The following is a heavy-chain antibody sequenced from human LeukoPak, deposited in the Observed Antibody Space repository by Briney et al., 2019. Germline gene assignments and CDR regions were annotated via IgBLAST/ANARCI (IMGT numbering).Heavy chain of an antibody. CDR3: ARHTAMDLQRGFDP. CDR2: INHSGST. CDR1: GGSFSGYY. D-gene: IGHD5-18*01. J-gene: IGHJ5*02. Sequence: NPSETLSLTCAVYGGSFSGYYWSWIRQPPGKGLEWIGEINHSGSTNYNPSLKSRVTISVDTSKNQFSLKLSSVTAADTAVYYCARHTAMDLQRGFDPWGQGTLVTVSS. V-gene: IGHV4-34*01.